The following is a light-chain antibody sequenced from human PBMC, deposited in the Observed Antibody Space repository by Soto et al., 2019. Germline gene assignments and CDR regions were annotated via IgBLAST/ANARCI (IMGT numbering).Light chain of an antibody. V-gene: IGLV2-8*01. J-gene: IGLJ2*01. CDR2: DVS. CDR3: SSYAGSNNYVV. Sequence: QSALTQPPSASGSPGRSVTISCTGASSDVGSYNYVSWYQQHPGKAPKLMIYDVSKRPSGVPDRFSGSKSGNTASLTVSGLQAEDEADYYCSSYAGSNNYVVFGGGTKVTVL. CDR1: SSDVGSYNY.